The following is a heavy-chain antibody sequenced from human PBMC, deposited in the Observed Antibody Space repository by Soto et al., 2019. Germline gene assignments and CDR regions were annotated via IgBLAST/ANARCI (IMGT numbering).Heavy chain of an antibody. CDR3: ARFPRGYSYGHFDY. Sequence: PSETLSLTCTVSGGSISSSSYYWGWIRQPPGKGLKWIGSIYYSGSTYYNPSLKSRVTISVDTSKNQFSLKLSSVTAADTAVYYCARFPRGYSYGHFDYWGQGTLVTVSS. J-gene: IGHJ4*02. V-gene: IGHV4-39*01. D-gene: IGHD5-18*01. CDR2: IYYSGST. CDR1: GGSISSSSYY.